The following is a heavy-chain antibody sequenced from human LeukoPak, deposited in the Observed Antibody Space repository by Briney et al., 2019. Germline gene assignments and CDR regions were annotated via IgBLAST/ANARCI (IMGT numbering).Heavy chain of an antibody. V-gene: IGHV1-18*01. CDR2: ISAYNGNT. J-gene: IGHJ4*02. CDR3: AREVWFGELSERTLDY. D-gene: IGHD3-10*01. CDR1: GYTFTSYG. Sequence: ASVKVSCKASGYTFTSYGISWVRQAPGQGLEWMGWISAYNGNTNYAQKLQGRATMTTDTSTSTAYMELRSLRSDDTAVYYCAREVWFGELSERTLDYWGQGTLVTVSS.